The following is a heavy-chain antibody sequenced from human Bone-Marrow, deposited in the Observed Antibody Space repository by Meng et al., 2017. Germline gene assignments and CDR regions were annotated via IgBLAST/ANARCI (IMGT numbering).Heavy chain of an antibody. CDR3: ARVNGIAAAGTLAHYYYYGKDV. V-gene: IGHV3-74*01. Sequence: GGSLRLSCAASGFTFSSYWMHWVRQAPGKGLVWVSRINSDGSSTSYADSVKGRFTISRDNAKNTLYLQMNSLRAEDTAVYYCARVNGIAAAGTLAHYYYYGKDVWGQGTTVTVSS. CDR1: GFTFSSYW. J-gene: IGHJ6*02. CDR2: INSDGSST. D-gene: IGHD6-13*01.